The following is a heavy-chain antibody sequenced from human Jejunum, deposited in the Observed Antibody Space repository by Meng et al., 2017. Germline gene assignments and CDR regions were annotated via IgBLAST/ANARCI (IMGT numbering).Heavy chain of an antibody. V-gene: IGHV4-30-4*01. D-gene: IGHD2-2*01. CDR3: ARGHQVDP. Sequence: QVQLQESGPGLVKPSQTLSLTCTVSGGSISGGDYYWSWIRQPPGKGLEWIGYIYHSGSTDYNPSLKSRVTISVDTSKNQFSMKMSSVTAADTAGYYRARGHQVDPCGPGTLVTVSS. CDR2: IYHSGST. CDR1: GGSISGGDYY. J-gene: IGHJ5*02.